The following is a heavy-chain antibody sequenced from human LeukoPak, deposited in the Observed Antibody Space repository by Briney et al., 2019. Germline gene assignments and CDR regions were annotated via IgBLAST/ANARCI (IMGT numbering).Heavy chain of an antibody. J-gene: IGHJ4*02. D-gene: IGHD3-10*01. CDR3: AIWPGAWYGEDN. Sequence: GGSLRLSCVGSGFTVSSNYMGWVRQAPGKGLEWVSTIYGGGGTYYADSVKGRFTISRDSSQNALSLQMSSLRAEDTALYYCAIWPGAWYGEDNWGQGTLVIVAS. CDR1: GFTVSSNY. CDR2: IYGGGGT. V-gene: IGHV3-53*01.